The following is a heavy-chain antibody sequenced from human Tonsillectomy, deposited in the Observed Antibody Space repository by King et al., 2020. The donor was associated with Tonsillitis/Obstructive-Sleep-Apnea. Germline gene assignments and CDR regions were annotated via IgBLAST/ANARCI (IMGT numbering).Heavy chain of an antibody. V-gene: IGHV3-49*04. J-gene: IGHJ2*01. CDR1: GFTFGDYA. CDR3: TRDRYSSGGYWYFDL. Sequence: VQLVESGGGLVQPGRSLRLSCTASGFTFGDYAMSWVRQAPGKGLEWVGFIRSKAYGGTTEYAASVKGRFTISRDDSKSIAYLQMNSLKTEDTAVYYCTRDRYSSGGYWYFDLWGRGTLVTVSS. D-gene: IGHD6-19*01. CDR2: IRSKAYGGTT.